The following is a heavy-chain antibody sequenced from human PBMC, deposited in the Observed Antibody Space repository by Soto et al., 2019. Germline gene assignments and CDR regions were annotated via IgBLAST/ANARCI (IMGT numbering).Heavy chain of an antibody. CDR3: ARGDRGSFDL. CDR1: GFTFDYYW. Sequence: EVQLVESGGGLVQPGESLRLSCAASGFTFDYYWMHWVRQAPGKGLVWVSRVHSGGTTTTYADSVKGRFTISRDNARNTVSLQISSLRAEDTAIYYCARGDRGSFDLWGHGTMVTVSS. CDR2: VHSGGTTT. J-gene: IGHJ3*01. D-gene: IGHD3-16*01. V-gene: IGHV3-74*01.